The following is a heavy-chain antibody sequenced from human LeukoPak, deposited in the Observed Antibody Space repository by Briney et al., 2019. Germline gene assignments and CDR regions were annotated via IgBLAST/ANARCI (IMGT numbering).Heavy chain of an antibody. CDR2: IYYSGST. CDR1: GGSISSGGYY. Sequence: PSETLSLTCTVSGGSISSGGYYWSWIRQPPGKGLEWIGYIYYSGSTNYNPSLKSRVTISVDTSKNQFSLKLSSVTAADTAVYYCARGQQLDYYYGMDVWGQGTTVTVSS. D-gene: IGHD6-13*01. V-gene: IGHV4-61*08. J-gene: IGHJ6*02. CDR3: ARGQQLDYYYGMDV.